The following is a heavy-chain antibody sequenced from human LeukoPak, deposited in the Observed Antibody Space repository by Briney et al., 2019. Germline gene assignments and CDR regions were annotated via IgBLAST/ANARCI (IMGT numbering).Heavy chain of an antibody. J-gene: IGHJ4*02. D-gene: IGHD2-15*01. CDR2: ISYDGSNK. CDR3: ARDLQDIVVVVAATDY. V-gene: IGHV3-30-3*01. CDR1: GFTFSSYA. Sequence: GGSLRLSCAASGFTFSSYAMHWVRQAPGKGLEWVAVISYDGSNKYYADSVKGRFTISRDNSKNTLYLQMNSLRAEDTAVYYCARDLQDIVVVVAATDYWGQGTLVTVSS.